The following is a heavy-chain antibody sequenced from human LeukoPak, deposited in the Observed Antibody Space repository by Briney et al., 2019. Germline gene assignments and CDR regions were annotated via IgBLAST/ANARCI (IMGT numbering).Heavy chain of an antibody. CDR3: ARDPSLMGVSTYYFDY. D-gene: IGHD5-24*01. CDR1: GFTFSSYA. V-gene: IGHV3-30-3*01. CDR2: ISYDGSNK. Sequence: GRSLRLSCAASGFTFSSYAMRWVRQAPGKGLEWVAVISYDGSNKYYADSVKGRFTISRDNSKNTLYLQMNSLRAEDTAVYCCARDPSLMGVSTYYFDYWGQGTLVTVSS. J-gene: IGHJ4*02.